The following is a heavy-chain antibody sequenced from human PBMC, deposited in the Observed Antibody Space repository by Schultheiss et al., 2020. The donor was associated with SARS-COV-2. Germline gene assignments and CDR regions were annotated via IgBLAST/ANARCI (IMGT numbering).Heavy chain of an antibody. D-gene: IGHD6-19*01. Sequence: GGSLRLSCVASGFTFSGYSMNWVRQAPGKGLEWVSSITTSSSHISYADSVKGRFTISRDNSKNTLYLQMNSLRAEDTAVYYCAKDHDPIAVAGTTDYWGQGTLVTVSS. V-gene: IGHV3-21*01. J-gene: IGHJ4*02. CDR2: ITTSSSHI. CDR1: GFTFSGYS. CDR3: AKDHDPIAVAGTTDY.